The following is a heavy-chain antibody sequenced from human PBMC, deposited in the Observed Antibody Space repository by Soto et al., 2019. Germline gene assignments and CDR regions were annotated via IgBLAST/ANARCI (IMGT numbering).Heavy chain of an antibody. V-gene: IGHV5-10-1*01. CDR3: ARSQWGDDY. CDR1: PHSFTSYW. Sequence: PGHSLKISCKASPHSFTSYWISWVRQMYKKGLEGMGRLDPSDSYTSYSPSFQGHVTISADKSISTAYLQWSSLKASATAMYYCARSQWGDDYWGQGTLGTVSS. D-gene: IGHD1-26*01. J-gene: IGHJ4*02. CDR2: LDPSDSYT.